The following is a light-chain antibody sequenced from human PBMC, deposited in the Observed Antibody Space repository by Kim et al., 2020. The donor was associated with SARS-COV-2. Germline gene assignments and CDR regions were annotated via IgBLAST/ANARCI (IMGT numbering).Light chain of an antibody. V-gene: IGKV3-20*01. J-gene: IGKJ4*01. CDR2: GTS. Sequence: APRLLIYGTSNRAAGIPDRFSGSGSGTDFTLTISRLEPEDFAVYYCQHYANSRGFGGGTKVDIK. CDR3: QHYANSRG.